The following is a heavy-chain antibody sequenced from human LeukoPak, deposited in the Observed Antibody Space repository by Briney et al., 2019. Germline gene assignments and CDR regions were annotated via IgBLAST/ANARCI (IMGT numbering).Heavy chain of an antibody. D-gene: IGHD2-2*01. V-gene: IGHV3-21*01. J-gene: IGHJ5*02. CDR3: AREVSYCSSTSCSNWFDP. CDR2: IGSSSSYI. Sequence: GGSLRLSCAASGFTFSSYSMNWVRQAPGKGLEWVSSIGSSSSYIYYADSVKGRFTISRDNAKNSLYLQMNSLRAEDTAVYYCAREVSYCSSTSCSNWFDPWGQGTLVTVSS. CDR1: GFTFSSYS.